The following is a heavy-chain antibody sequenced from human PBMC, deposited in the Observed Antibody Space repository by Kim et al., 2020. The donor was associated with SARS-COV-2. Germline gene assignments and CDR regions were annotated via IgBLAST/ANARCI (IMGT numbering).Heavy chain of an antibody. Sequence: GGSLRLSCVASGFSFSCCAMTWVRQVPGKGPEWVSSISHDGTSSHYANSVRGRFTISRDDSKNTLYLQLNSLRGEDTALYYCAKDVWDYSGVDVWGQGT. J-gene: IGHJ6*02. V-gene: IGHV3-23*01. CDR1: GFSFSCCA. CDR2: ISHDGTSS. D-gene: IGHD6-25*01. CDR3: AKDVWDYSGVDV.